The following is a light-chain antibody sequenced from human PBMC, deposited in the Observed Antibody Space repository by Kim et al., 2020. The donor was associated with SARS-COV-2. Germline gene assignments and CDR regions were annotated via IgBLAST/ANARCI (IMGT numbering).Light chain of an antibody. CDR1: QRVSSY. J-gene: IGKJ1*01. CDR2: DAS. CDR3: QQRSNWPGT. V-gene: IGKV3-11*01. Sequence: LSPGERATLSCRASQRVSSYVAWYQQKPGQAPRLLIYDASNRATGIPARFSGSGSGTDFTLTISSLEPEDFAVYYCQQRSNWPGTFGQGTKVDIK.